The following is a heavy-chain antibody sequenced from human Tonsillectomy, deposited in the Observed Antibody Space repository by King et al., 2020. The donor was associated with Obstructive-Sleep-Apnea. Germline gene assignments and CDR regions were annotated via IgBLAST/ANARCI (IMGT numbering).Heavy chain of an antibody. CDR2: ISYDGSNK. CDR1: GFTFSSYA. CDR3: ARVPSKYYYDSSGYSLDY. J-gene: IGHJ4*02. Sequence: VQLVESGGGVVQPGRSLRLSCAASGFTFSSYAMHWVRQVPGKGLEWVAVISYDGSNKYYADSVKGRFTISRDNSKNTLYLQMNSLRAEDTVVYYCARVPSKYYYDSSGYSLDYWGQGTLVTVSS. V-gene: IGHV3-30*04. D-gene: IGHD3-22*01.